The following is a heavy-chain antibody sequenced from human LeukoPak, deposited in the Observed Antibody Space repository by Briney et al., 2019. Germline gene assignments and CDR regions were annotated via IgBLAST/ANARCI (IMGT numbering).Heavy chain of an antibody. CDR2: ISYDGSNK. J-gene: IGHJ4*02. CDR3: AREMPNPSMVRGVCDY. V-gene: IGHV3-30-3*01. CDR1: GFTLSSYA. Sequence: GGSLRLSCAASGFTLSSYAMHWVRQAPGKGLEWVAVISYDGSNKYYADSVKGRFTISRDNSKNTLYLQMNSLRAEDTAVYYCAREMPNPSMVRGVCDYWGQGTLVTVSS. D-gene: IGHD3-10*01.